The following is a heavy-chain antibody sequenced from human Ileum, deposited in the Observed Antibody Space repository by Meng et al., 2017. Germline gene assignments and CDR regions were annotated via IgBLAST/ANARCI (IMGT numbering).Heavy chain of an antibody. Sequence: QVQLVQSGAEVKQPGAPVKVSCKASGYTFTSFGSTWVRQAPGQGLEWMGGISAYNGNTNYAHKVQGRVTMTTDTSTSTAYMELRSLRSDDTAVYYCARGWGGAFDPWGQGTLVTVSS. CDR1: GYTFTSFG. V-gene: IGHV1-18*01. D-gene: IGHD3-16*01. CDR3: ARGWGGAFDP. CDR2: ISAYNGNT. J-gene: IGHJ5*02.